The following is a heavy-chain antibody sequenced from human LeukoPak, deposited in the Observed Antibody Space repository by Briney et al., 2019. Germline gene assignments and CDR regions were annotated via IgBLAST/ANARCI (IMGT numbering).Heavy chain of an antibody. Sequence: GASVKDSCKVSGYTLTELSMHWVRQAPGKGLEWMGGFDPEDGETIYAQKFQGRVTMTEDTSTDSAYMELSSLRSEDTAVYYCATVKLGSGYYYSLDYWGQGTLVTVSS. D-gene: IGHD3-22*01. V-gene: IGHV1-24*01. CDR1: GYTLTELS. CDR3: ATVKLGSGYYYSLDY. CDR2: FDPEDGET. J-gene: IGHJ4*02.